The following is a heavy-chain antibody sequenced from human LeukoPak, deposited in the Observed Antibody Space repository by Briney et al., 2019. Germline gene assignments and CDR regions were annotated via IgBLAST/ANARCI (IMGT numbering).Heavy chain of an antibody. CDR3: ASRTVVAGGSYYFDY. V-gene: IGHV1-69*13. J-gene: IGHJ4*02. Sequence: GASVKVSCKASGGTFSSFAISWVRQAPGQGLEWMGGIIPIFGTANYAQKFQGRVTITADESTSTAYMELSSLRSEDTAVYYCASRTVVAGGSYYFDYWGQGTLVTVSS. CDR1: GGTFSSFA. D-gene: IGHD2-15*01. CDR2: IIPIFGTA.